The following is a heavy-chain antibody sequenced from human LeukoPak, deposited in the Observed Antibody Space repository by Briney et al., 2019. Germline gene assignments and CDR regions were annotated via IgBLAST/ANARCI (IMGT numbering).Heavy chain of an antibody. D-gene: IGHD3-3*01. CDR2: ISRDGDTT. J-gene: IGHJ1*01. Sequence: GGSLRLSCAASGFTFSNYWMHWVRQAPGKGLEWVPLISRDGDTTSYADSVKGRFTISRDNSKNSLYLQMDSLRTEDTALYYCAKDGPGVVIMGYFHHWGQGTLVTVSS. CDR3: AKDGPGVVIMGYFHH. CDR1: GFTFSNYW. V-gene: IGHV3-43*02.